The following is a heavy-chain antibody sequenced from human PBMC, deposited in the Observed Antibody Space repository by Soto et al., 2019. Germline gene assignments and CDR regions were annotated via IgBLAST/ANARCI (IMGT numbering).Heavy chain of an antibody. D-gene: IGHD6-19*01. CDR1: GFTFSSYW. J-gene: IGHJ4*02. CDR3: AAKQWLGNFDY. CDR2: IKQDGSEK. Sequence: EVQLVESGGGLVQPGGSLRLSCAASGFTFSSYWMSWVRQAPGKGLEWVANIKQDGSEKYYVDSVKGRFTISRDNAKNSLYLQMNSLRAEDTAVYYCAAKQWLGNFDYWGQGTLVTVSS. V-gene: IGHV3-7*01.